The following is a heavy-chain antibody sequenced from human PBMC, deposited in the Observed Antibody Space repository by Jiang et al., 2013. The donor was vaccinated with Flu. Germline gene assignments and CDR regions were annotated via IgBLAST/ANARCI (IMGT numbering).Heavy chain of an antibody. CDR3: ARALIGVAGHGPPDY. V-gene: IGHV5-51*01. Sequence: GAEVKRPGESLKISCKASGYSFSSYWIGWVRQKPGKGLEWMAFIYPGDSETKYSPSFQGRVTISADKSITSAYLQWTSLEAPDTALYYCARALIGVAGHGPPDYWGQGTLVTVSS. J-gene: IGHJ4*02. D-gene: IGHD6-19*01. CDR1: GYSFSSYW. CDR2: IYPGDSET.